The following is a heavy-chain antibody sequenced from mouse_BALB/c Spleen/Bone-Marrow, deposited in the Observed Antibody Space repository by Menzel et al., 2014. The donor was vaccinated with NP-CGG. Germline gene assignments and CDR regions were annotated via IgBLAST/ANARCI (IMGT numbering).Heavy chain of an antibody. J-gene: IGHJ4*01. V-gene: IGHV5-12*02. CDR3: ARESYGHAMDY. CDR1: GFTFSDYY. D-gene: IGHD2-12*01. Sequence: EVKLVESGGGLVQPGGSLKLSCATSGFTFSDYYMFWVRQTPDKRLEWVAYISNGCDSTFYSDTVKGRFTISRDNAKNTLYLQMSRLRSEDTAMYYCARESYGHAMDYWGQGTSVTVSS. CDR2: ISNGCDST.